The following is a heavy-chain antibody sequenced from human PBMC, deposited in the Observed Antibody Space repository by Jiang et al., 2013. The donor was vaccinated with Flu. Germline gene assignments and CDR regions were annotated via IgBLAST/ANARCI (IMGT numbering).Heavy chain of an antibody. CDR2: VTGGGGVT. CDR3: AKELTPTTRGSFDY. D-gene: IGHD1-26*01. J-gene: IGHJ4*02. CDR1: GFTFSAYA. V-gene: IGHV3-23*04. Sequence: QLVESGGGLVQPGGSLRLSCAASGFTFSAYAMNWVRRAPGKGLEWVSGVTGGGGVTFYADSVKGRFTISRDNSKNTLYLQMNSLRAEDTAIYYCAKELTPTTRGSFDYWGQGTLVTVSS.